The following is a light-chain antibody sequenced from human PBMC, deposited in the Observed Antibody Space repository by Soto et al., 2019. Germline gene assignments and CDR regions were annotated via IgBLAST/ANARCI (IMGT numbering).Light chain of an antibody. Sequence: QAVVTQPPSASGTPGQRVTISCSGSTSNVGSNTVHWYQQVSGTAPKLLMYSDSQRPSGVPDRFSGSKSGTSASLAITGLQSEDEADYYCAAWDDSLHGPVFGGGTKVTVL. CDR3: AAWDDSLHGPV. J-gene: IGLJ2*01. V-gene: IGLV1-44*01. CDR1: TSNVGSNT. CDR2: SDS.